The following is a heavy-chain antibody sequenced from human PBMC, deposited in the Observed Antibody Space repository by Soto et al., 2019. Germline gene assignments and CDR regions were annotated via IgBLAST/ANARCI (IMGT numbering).Heavy chain of an antibody. V-gene: IGHV3-23*01. J-gene: IGHJ2*01. CDR3: VKKIAGTTTSGAYWYFDL. CDR1: GFTFSSFA. D-gene: IGHD1-26*01. CDR2: ITGGGDST. Sequence: EVQLLESGGGLVQPGGSLRLSCAASGFTFSSFAMNWVRQAPGKGLEWVSGITGGGDSTFYADSVKGRFTISRVQSKNTVYLQMNSLRAEDTAVYYCVKKIAGTTTSGAYWYFDLWGRGTPVTVSS.